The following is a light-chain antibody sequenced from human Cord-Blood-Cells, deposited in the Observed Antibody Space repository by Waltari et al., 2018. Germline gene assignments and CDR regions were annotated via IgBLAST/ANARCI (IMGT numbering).Light chain of an antibody. CDR3: AAWDDSLNGSYV. J-gene: IGLJ1*01. V-gene: IGLV1-44*01. Sequence: QSVLAQPPSASGTPGQRVTISCSGSSSNIGRNPVNWYQQLPGTAPKLLIYSNNQRPSGVPDRFSGSKSGTSASLAISGLQSEDEADYYCAAWDDSLNGSYVFGTGTKVTVL. CDR1: SSNIGRNP. CDR2: SNN.